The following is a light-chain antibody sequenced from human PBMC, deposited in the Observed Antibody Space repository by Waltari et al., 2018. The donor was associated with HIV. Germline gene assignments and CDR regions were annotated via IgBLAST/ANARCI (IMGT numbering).Light chain of an antibody. CDR1: SSNIWRNS. V-gene: IGLV1-51*01. CDR3: GTWDSSLGGWV. Sequence: QSVLTQPPSVSAAPGQKVTISCSGSSSNIWRNSVSWYQQLPGAAPQLLIYDNTARPSGMPDRSSGSKAGTSATLGITGLQTGDEADYYCGTWDSSLGGWVFGGGTKLAVL. CDR2: DNT. J-gene: IGLJ3*02.